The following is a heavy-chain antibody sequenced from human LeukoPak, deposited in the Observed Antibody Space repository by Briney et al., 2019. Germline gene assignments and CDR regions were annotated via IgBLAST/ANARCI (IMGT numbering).Heavy chain of an antibody. J-gene: IGHJ4*02. CDR1: GFTFSNAW. CDR3: AKGYYDFWSGYSGLDY. Sequence: TGGSLRLSCAASGFTFSNAWMSWVRQAPGKGLEWVGRIKSKTDGGTTDYAAPVKGRFTISRDDSKNTLYLQMNSLKTEDTAVYYCAKGYYDFWSGYSGLDYWGQGTLVTVSS. CDR2: IKSKTDGGTT. V-gene: IGHV3-15*01. D-gene: IGHD3-3*01.